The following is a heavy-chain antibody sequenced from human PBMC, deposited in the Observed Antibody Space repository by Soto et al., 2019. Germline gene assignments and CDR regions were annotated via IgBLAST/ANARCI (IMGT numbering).Heavy chain of an antibody. CDR1: GFSLSNARMG. V-gene: IGHV2-26*01. J-gene: IGHJ4*02. Sequence: QVTLKESGPVLVKPTETLTLTCTVSGFSLSNARMGVSWIRQPPGKALEWLAHIFSNDEKSYSTSLKNRLTISKDTSKSQVVLTMTNMDPVDTATYYCARITLDRGFMNPYYFDYWGQGTLVTVSS. CDR2: IFSNDEK. CDR3: ARITLDRGFMNPYYFDY. D-gene: IGHD3-16*01.